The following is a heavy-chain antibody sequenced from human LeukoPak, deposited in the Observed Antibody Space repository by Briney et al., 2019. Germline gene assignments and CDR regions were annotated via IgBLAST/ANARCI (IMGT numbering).Heavy chain of an antibody. CDR1: GASISSRFW. V-gene: IGHV4-4*02. CDR2: VHNSGYT. Sequence: NTSETLSLTCAVSGASISSRFWWSWVRQPPGKGLEWIGQVHNSGYTKYNPSLESRVTISADKSKDHFSLELTSVTAADTAIYYCATDRAGRYFASGTYAYWGRGILVTVSS. CDR3: ATDRAGRYFASGTYAY. D-gene: IGHD3-10*01. J-gene: IGHJ4*02.